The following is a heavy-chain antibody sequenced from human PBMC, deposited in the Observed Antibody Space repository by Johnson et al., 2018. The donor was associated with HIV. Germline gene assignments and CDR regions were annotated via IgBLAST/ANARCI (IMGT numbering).Heavy chain of an antibody. Sequence: VQLVESGGGVVQPGRSLRLSCVASRFTFSSYAMHWVRQAPGKGLEWVSYISSSGSTIYYADLVKGRFTISRDNAKNTLYLQINSLRAEDTAVYYCARGRAGSPLVFDIWGQGTMVTVSS. CDR1: RFTFSSYA. D-gene: IGHD1-26*01. V-gene: IGHV3-48*04. CDR2: ISSSGSTI. CDR3: ARGRAGSPLVFDI. J-gene: IGHJ3*02.